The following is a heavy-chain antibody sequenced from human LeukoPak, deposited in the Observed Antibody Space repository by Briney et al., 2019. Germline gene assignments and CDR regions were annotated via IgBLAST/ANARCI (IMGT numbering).Heavy chain of an antibody. CDR3: ATGVRYFDWLLDY. V-gene: IGHV1-2*02. D-gene: IGHD3-9*01. CDR1: GYTFTSYY. CDR2: INPNSGGT. Sequence: ASVKVSCKASGYTFTSYYMHWVRQAPGQGLEWMGWINPNSGGTNYAQKFQGRVTMTRDTSISTAYMELSRLRSDDTAVYYCATGVRYFDWLLDYWGQGTLVTVSS. J-gene: IGHJ4*02.